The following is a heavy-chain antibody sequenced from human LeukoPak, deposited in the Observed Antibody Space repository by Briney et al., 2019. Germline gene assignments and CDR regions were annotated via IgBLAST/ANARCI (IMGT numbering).Heavy chain of an antibody. CDR3: ASFWSGYYARDEGYDY. V-gene: IGHV3-48*03. Sequence: GGSLRLSCAASGFTFSNYEMNWVRQAPGKGLEWVSYISGSGSTAYYADSVRGRFTISRDNAKNSLSLQMNSLRAEDTAVYYCASFWSGYYARDEGYDYWGQGTLVTASS. CDR2: ISGSGSTA. CDR1: GFTFSNYE. J-gene: IGHJ4*02. D-gene: IGHD3-3*01.